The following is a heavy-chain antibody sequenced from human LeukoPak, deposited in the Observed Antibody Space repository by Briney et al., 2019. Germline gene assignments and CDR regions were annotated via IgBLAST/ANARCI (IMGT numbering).Heavy chain of an antibody. CDR3: AKDGYGSGTMTTD. D-gene: IGHD3-10*01. V-gene: IGHV3-30*18. CDR1: GFAFSSYG. CDR2: ISYDGSNK. J-gene: IGHJ4*02. Sequence: PGGSLRLSCAASGFAFSSYGMHWVRQAPGKGLEWVAVISYDGSNKYYADSVKGRFTISRDNSKNTLYLQMNSLRAEDTAVYYCAKDGYGSGTMTTDWGQGTLVTVSS.